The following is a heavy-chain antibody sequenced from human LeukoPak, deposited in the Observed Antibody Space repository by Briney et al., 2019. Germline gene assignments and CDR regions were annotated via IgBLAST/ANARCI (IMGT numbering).Heavy chain of an antibody. V-gene: IGHV1-18*04. D-gene: IGHD3-10*01. CDR1: GYTFTGYN. J-gene: IGHJ4*02. CDR2: ISGFNGKA. CDR3: ARGQTNRLLWVGELLSNINPFDY. Sequence: VASVKVSCKASGYTFTGYNMHWGRQAPGQGLEWMGWISGFNGKANYVQKLQGRVTMTTDTSTSTAYIELRSLRSDDTAVYYCARGQTNRLLWVGELLSNINPFDYWGQGTLVTVSS.